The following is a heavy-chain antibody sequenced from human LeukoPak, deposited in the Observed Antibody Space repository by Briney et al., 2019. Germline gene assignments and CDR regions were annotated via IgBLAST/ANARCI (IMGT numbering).Heavy chain of an antibody. Sequence: SETLSLTCSVSGDSISSYYWSWIRQPPGKGLEWIGYIPNIGSTKYHPSLKSRVSISIDRSMNQLSLNLSSVTAADTGIYYCARRRDFYSSFHNSYFSFYMDVWGNGTTVTVSS. CDR3: ARRRDFYSSFHNSYFSFYMDV. CDR2: IPNIGST. D-gene: IGHD2-15*01. J-gene: IGHJ6*03. V-gene: IGHV4-4*09. CDR1: GDSISSYY.